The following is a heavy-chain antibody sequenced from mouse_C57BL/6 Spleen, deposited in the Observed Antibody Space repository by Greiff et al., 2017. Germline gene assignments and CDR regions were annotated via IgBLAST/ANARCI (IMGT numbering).Heavy chain of an antibody. Sequence: QVQLQQSGPGLVAPSQCLSITCTASGFSLTSYAISWVRQPPGKGLEWLGVIRTSGGTNYNAAHKSRLSISKDNSKSQVFLKMNSLQTDDTARYYCASTGASCYFDYWGQGTTLTVSS. J-gene: IGHJ2*01. CDR2: IRTSGGT. CDR3: ASTGASCYFDY. CDR1: GFSLTSYA. D-gene: IGHD4-1*02. V-gene: IGHV2-9-1*01.